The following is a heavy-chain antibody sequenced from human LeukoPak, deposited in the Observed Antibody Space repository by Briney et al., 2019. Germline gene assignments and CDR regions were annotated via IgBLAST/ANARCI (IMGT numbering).Heavy chain of an antibody. CDR2: INPNSGGT. CDR3: ARVLFNSGYDS. CDR1: GYTFTDFF. Sequence: ASVKVSCKASGYTFTDFFVHWVRQAPGQGLEWMGWINPNSGGTNSAMRFQGRVTMTRDTSLSTAFMDLGGLRSDDTAVYYCARVLFNSGYDSWGQGSLVTVSS. J-gene: IGHJ5*01. D-gene: IGHD4-23*01. V-gene: IGHV1-2*02.